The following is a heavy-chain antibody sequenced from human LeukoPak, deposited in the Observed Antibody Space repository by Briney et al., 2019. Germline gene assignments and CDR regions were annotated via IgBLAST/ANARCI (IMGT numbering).Heavy chain of an antibody. J-gene: IGHJ6*02. V-gene: IGHV1-2*02. Sequence: ASVKVSCKASGYTFTGYYMHWVRQAPGQGLEWMGWINPNSGGTNYAQKFRGRVTMTRDTSISTAYMELSRLRSDDTAVYYCARERTYYDILTGYYKRYGMDVWGQGTTVTDSS. D-gene: IGHD3-9*01. CDR1: GYTFTGYY. CDR3: ARERTYYDILTGYYKRYGMDV. CDR2: INPNSGGT.